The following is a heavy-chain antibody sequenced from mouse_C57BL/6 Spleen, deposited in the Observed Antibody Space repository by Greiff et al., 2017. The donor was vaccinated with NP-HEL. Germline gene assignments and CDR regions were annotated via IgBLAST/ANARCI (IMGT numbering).Heavy chain of an antibody. CDR1: GFNIKDYY. CDR3: ANWAAWFAY. D-gene: IGHD4-1*02. V-gene: IGHV14-2*01. Sequence: VQLQQSGAELVKPGASVKLSCTASGFNIKDYYMHWVKQRTEQGLEWIGRIDPEDGETKYAPKFQCKATITADTSSNTAYLQLSSLTSEDTAVYNCANWAAWFAYWGQGTLVTVSA. CDR2: IDPEDGET. J-gene: IGHJ3*01.